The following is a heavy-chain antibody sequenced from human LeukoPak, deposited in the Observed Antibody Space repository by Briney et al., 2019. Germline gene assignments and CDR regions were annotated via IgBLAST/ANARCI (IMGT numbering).Heavy chain of an antibody. Sequence: GESLKISCQGSGYSFTSYWISWVRQMPGKGLEWMGRIDPSDSYTNYSPSFQGQVTISADKSISTAYLQWSSLKASDTAMYYCARTGGYSGYELEYYFDYWGQGTLVTVSS. CDR3: ARTGGYSGYELEYYFDY. V-gene: IGHV5-10-1*04. CDR2: IDPSDSYT. D-gene: IGHD5-12*01. CDR1: GYSFTSYW. J-gene: IGHJ4*02.